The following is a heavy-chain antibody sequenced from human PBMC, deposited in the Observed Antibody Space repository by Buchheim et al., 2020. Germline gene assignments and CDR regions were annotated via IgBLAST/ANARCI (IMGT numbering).Heavy chain of an antibody. V-gene: IGHV4-59*01. CDR2: IYYSGST. J-gene: IGHJ6*02. CDR3: ARDSDGEGSHRIMDV. D-gene: IGHD3-10*01. Sequence: QVQLQESGPGLVKPSETLSLTCTVSGGSISSYYWSWIRQPPGKGLEWIGYIYYSGSTNYNPSLKSRVTISVDTSKNQFSLKLSSVTAADTAVYYCARDSDGEGSHRIMDVWGQGT. CDR1: GGSISSYY.